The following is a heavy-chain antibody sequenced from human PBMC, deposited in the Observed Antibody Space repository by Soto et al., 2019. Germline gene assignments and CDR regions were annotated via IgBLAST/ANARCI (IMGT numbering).Heavy chain of an antibody. D-gene: IGHD3-3*01. CDR3: ARVGRGSIFGLVTTYYYYMDV. CDR2: IYNSGST. CDR1: GDSISSGGYY. Sequence: SETLSLTCTVSGDSISSGGYYWSWIRQHPGKGLEWIGYIYNSGSTYYSPSLKSRVTISVDTSKNQFSLKLTSVTAADTAVYYCARVGRGSIFGLVTTYYYYMDVWGKGTTVTVSS. V-gene: IGHV4-31*03. J-gene: IGHJ6*03.